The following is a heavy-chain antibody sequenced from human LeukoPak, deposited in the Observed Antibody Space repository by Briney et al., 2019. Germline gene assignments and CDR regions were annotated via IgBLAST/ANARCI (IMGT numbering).Heavy chain of an antibody. Sequence: ASVKVSCKASGYTFTSYAMHWVRQAPGQRLEWMGWINAGNGNTKYSQKFQGRVTITRDTSASTAYMELSSLRSEDTAVYYCAREVWDPPALELGYYGMDVWGQGTTVTVSS. D-gene: IGHD3-16*01. CDR1: GYTFTSYA. CDR2: INAGNGNT. V-gene: IGHV1-3*01. J-gene: IGHJ6*02. CDR3: AREVWDPPALELGYYGMDV.